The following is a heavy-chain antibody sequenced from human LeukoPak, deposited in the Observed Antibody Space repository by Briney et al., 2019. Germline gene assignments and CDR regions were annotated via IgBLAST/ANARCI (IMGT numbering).Heavy chain of an antibody. J-gene: IGHJ4*02. CDR2: ISSSSSTI. V-gene: IGHV3-48*01. Sequence: GGSLRLSCAASGFTFSSYSMNWVRQAPGKGLEWVSYISSSSSTIYYADSVKGRFTISRDNSKNTLYLQINSLRAEDTAVYYCARDSYGPEYWGQGTLVTASS. CDR1: GFTFSSYS. CDR3: ARDSYGPEY. D-gene: IGHD5-18*01.